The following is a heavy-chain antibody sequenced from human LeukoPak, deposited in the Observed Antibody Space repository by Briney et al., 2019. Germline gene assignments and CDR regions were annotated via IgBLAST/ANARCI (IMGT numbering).Heavy chain of an antibody. CDR1: GFTFSSYA. CDR3: AIDHFIPGDMVVVVAAQAFDY. Sequence: GGSLRLSCAASGFTFSSYAMSWVRQAPGKGLEWVSTISISVGSTHYADSVKGRFTISRDNSKNTLYLQMNSLRAEDTAVYYCAIDHFIPGDMVVVVAAQAFDYWGQGTLVTISS. CDR2: ISISVGST. V-gene: IGHV3-23*01. D-gene: IGHD2-15*01. J-gene: IGHJ4*02.